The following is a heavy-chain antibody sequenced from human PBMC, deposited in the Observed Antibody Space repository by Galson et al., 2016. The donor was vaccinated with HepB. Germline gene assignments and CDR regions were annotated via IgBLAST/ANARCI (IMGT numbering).Heavy chain of an antibody. V-gene: IGHV2-5*02. CDR3: ARSPASISATGNWFGP. D-gene: IGHD6-13*01. J-gene: IGHJ5*01. CDR2: IYWEANK. CDR1: GFSLSTNGLG. Sequence: PALVKPTQTLTLTCSFSGFSLSTNGLGVGWIRQPPGKAPEWLATIYWEANKRYSPSLKNRLAITKDTSKNQVVLTMSNMDPVDTGPYYCARSPASISATGNWFGPWGQGSLVTVSS.